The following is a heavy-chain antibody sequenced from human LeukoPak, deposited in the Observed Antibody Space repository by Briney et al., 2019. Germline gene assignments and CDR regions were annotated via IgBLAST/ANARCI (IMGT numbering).Heavy chain of an antibody. Sequence: ASVKVSCKASGYTFTSYAMHWVRQAPGQRLEWMGWINAGNGNTKYSQKFQGRVTITRDTSASTAYMELSSLRSEDTAVYYCARVRGGYYDSSGGFDYWGQGTLVTVSS. D-gene: IGHD3-22*01. CDR1: GYTFTSYA. V-gene: IGHV1-3*01. J-gene: IGHJ4*02. CDR2: INAGNGNT. CDR3: ARVRGGYYDSSGGFDY.